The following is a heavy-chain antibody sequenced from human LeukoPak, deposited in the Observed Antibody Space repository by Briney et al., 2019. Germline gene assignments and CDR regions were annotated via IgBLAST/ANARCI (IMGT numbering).Heavy chain of an antibody. Sequence: ASVKVSCKASGYTFTDYGMSWMRQATGQGLEWMGWINTNTGNPTYAQGFTGRFVFSLDTSVSTAYLQITSLKAEDTAVYYCARVYRSSWYPMDYWGQGTLVTVSS. J-gene: IGHJ4*02. CDR2: INTNTGNP. CDR1: GYTFTDYG. CDR3: ARVYRSSWYPMDY. V-gene: IGHV7-4-1*02. D-gene: IGHD6-13*01.